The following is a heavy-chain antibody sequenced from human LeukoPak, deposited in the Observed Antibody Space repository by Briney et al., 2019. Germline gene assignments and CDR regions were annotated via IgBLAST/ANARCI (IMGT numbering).Heavy chain of an antibody. CDR3: ARDRGWTGPDAFDI. CDR1: GFPFSSYG. J-gene: IGHJ3*02. V-gene: IGHV3-33*01. Sequence: GGSLRLSCVASGFPFSSYGMHWVRQAPGKGLEWVAVIWSDGGAEYYADSVKGRFTISRDNSKNMLFLQMNSLRAEDTAVYYCARDRGWTGPDAFDIWGQGTMVTVSS. CDR2: IWSDGGAE. D-gene: IGHD3/OR15-3a*01.